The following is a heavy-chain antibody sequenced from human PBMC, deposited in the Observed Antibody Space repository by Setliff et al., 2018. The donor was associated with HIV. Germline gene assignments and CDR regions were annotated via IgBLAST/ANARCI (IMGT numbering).Heavy chain of an antibody. D-gene: IGHD4-17*01. J-gene: IGHJ4*02. CDR2: INPSDGNT. CDR3: ARPEPYGDYGY. V-gene: IGHV1-8*02. CDR1: GYTFTSYG. Sequence: ASVKVSCKASGYTFTSYGISWVRQAPGQGLEWMGVINPSDGNTGYAQKFQGRVTMTRNTSISTAYMELSSLRSEDTAVYYCARPEPYGDYGYWGQGTLVTVPQ.